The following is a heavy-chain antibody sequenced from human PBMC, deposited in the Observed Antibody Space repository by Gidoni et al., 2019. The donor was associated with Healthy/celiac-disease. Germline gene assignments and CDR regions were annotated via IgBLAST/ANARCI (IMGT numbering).Heavy chain of an antibody. V-gene: IGHV3-48*03. J-gene: IGHJ6*02. Sequence: EVQLVESGGGLVQPGGSLRLSCAASGFTFSSYEMNWFRQAPGKGLEWVSYISSSGSTIYYADSVKGRFTISRDNAKNSLYLQMNSLRAEDTAVYYCARDAKYYDFWSGWSYYYYGMDVWGQGTTVTVSS. CDR1: GFTFSSYE. CDR3: ARDAKYYDFWSGWSYYYYGMDV. CDR2: ISSSGSTI. D-gene: IGHD3-3*01.